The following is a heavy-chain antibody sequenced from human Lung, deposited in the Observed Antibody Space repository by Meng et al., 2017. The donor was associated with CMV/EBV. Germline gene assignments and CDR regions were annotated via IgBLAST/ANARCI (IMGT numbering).Heavy chain of an antibody. CDR2: MDYRGTT. D-gene: IGHD2-2*01. Sequence: QVQLQKSGPGVVNPSQTLLLPRTVSGASTCSGKYFWSWLRQPPGKGLERTGYMDYRGTTFYNPSLKSRVTISVDTSKNQFSLKLSSVTAADTAVYFCARGELLWDYWGNGTLVTVSS. J-gene: IGHJ4*01. CDR1: GASTCSGKYF. V-gene: IGHV4-30-4*01. CDR3: ARGELLWDY.